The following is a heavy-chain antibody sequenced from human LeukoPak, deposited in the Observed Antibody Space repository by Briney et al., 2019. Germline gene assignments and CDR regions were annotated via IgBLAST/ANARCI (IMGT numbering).Heavy chain of an antibody. V-gene: IGHV4-30-4*01. Sequence: SETLSLTCTVSGGSISSGDYYWSWIRQPPGKGLEWIGYIYYSGSTYYNPSLKSRVTISVDTSKNQFSLKLSSVTAADTAVYYCAGHHYDSSGYSDWGQGTLVIVSS. D-gene: IGHD3-22*01. CDR1: GGSISSGDYY. J-gene: IGHJ4*02. CDR2: IYYSGST. CDR3: AGHHYDSSGYSD.